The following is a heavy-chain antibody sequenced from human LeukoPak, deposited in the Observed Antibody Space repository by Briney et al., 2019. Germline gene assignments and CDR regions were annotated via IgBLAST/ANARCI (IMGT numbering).Heavy chain of an antibody. V-gene: IGHV4-59*01. J-gene: IGHJ5*02. CDR2: IYYSGST. D-gene: IGHD1-26*01. CDR1: GGSISSYY. CDR3: ARFAVLGATGHWFDP. Sequence: PSETLSLTCTVSGGSISSYYWSWIRQPPGKGLEWIGYIYYSGSTNYNPSLKSRVTISVDTSKNQFSLKLSSVTAADTAVYYCARFAVLGATGHWFDPWGQGTLVTVSS.